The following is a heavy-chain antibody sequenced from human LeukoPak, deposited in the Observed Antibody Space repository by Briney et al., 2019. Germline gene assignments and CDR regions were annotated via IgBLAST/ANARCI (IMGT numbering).Heavy chain of an antibody. J-gene: IGHJ4*02. CDR1: EFTFSSYA. D-gene: IGHD6-19*01. V-gene: IGHV3-23*01. CDR2: ISGSGGST. CDR3: AKGRIAVKYYFDY. Sequence: PGGSLRLSCAASEFTFSSYAMSWVRQAPGKGLEWVSAISGSGGSTYYADSVKGRFTISRDNSKNTLYLQMNSLRAEDTAVYYCAKGRIAVKYYFDYWGQGTLVTVSS.